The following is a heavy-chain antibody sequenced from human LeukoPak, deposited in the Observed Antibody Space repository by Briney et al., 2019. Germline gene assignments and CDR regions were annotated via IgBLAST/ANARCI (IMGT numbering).Heavy chain of an antibody. CDR2: IYYSGST. CDR3: ARGLKIKYSSGWYGY. D-gene: IGHD6-19*01. CDR1: GGSISSSSYY. V-gene: IGHV4-39*07. J-gene: IGHJ4*02. Sequence: SETLSLTCTVSGGSISSSSYYWGWIRQPPGKGLEWIGSIYYSGSTYYNPSLKSRVTISVDTSKNQFSLKLSSVTAADTAVYYCARGLKIKYSSGWYGYWGQGTLVTVSS.